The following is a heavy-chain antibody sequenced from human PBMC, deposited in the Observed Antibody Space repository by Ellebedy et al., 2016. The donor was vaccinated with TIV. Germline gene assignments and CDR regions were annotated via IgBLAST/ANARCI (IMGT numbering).Heavy chain of an antibody. Sequence: MPSETLSLTCSVSGHSLTTPDSSWGWFRQPPGKGLEWIGTAYFNEGSFSNPSLRSRATVSLDTSKNQFSLRLTSVTATDTAVYYCARQRYYDFWSGPWGYYSGTDVWGQGTTVTVSS. CDR3: ARQRYYDFWSGPWGYYSGTDV. CDR2: AYFNEGS. V-gene: IGHV4-39*01. D-gene: IGHD3-3*01. CDR1: GHSLTTPDSS. J-gene: IGHJ6*02.